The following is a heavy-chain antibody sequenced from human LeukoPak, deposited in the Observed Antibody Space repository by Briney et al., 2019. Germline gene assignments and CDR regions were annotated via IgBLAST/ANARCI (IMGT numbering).Heavy chain of an antibody. Sequence: ASVKVSCKASGYTFTGYYMHWVRQAPGQGLEWMGWINPNSGGTNYAQKFQGRVTMTRDTSISTAYMELSRLRSDDTAVYYCARDRLVRGVNSGRGNAFDIWGRGTMVTVSS. CDR2: INPNSGGT. CDR1: GYTFTGYY. V-gene: IGHV1-2*02. J-gene: IGHJ3*02. CDR3: ARDRLVRGVNSGRGNAFDI. D-gene: IGHD3-10*01.